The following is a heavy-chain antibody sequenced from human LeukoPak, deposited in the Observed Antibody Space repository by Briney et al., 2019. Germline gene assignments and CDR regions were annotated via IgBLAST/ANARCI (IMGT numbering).Heavy chain of an antibody. J-gene: IGHJ4*02. CDR3: AADVNYYDSSGYSGYFDY. Sequence: SVKVSCKAPGFTFTSSAMQWVRQARGQRLEWIGCIVVGSGNTNYAQKFQERVTITRDMSTSTAYMELSSLRSEDTAVYYCAADVNYYDSSGYSGYFDYWGQGTLVTVSS. CDR1: GFTFTSSA. CDR2: IVVGSGNT. V-gene: IGHV1-58*02. D-gene: IGHD3-22*01.